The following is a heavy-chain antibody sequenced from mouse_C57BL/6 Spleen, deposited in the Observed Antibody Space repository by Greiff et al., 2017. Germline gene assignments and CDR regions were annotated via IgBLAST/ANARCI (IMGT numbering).Heavy chain of an antibody. CDR1: GYTFTSYG. Sequence: QVQLQQSGAELARPGASVKLSCKASGYTFTSYGISWVKQRTGQGLEWIGEIYPRSGNTYYNEKFKGKATLTADKSSSTAYMELRSLTSEDSAVYFCAPLITTVVHSYYAMDYWGQGTSVTVSS. V-gene: IGHV1-81*01. CDR3: APLITTVVHSYYAMDY. CDR2: IYPRSGNT. J-gene: IGHJ4*01. D-gene: IGHD1-1*01.